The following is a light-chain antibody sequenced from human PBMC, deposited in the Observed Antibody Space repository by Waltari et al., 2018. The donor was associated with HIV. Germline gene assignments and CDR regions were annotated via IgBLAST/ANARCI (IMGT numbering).Light chain of an antibody. V-gene: IGKV1-9*01. J-gene: IGKJ4*01. CDR2: GTS. CDR1: QNIYSY. CDR3: QQVNGYPLT. Sequence: DIQLTQSPSFLSASIGDRVTITCRARQNIYSYLVWYQQKPGRAPQVLIYGTSTLQSGVASRFSGSGSWTEFALTITNLQPDDFATYYCQQVNGYPLTVGGGTKVEIK.